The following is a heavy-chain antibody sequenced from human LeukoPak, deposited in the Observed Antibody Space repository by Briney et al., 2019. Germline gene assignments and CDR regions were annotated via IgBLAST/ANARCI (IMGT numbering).Heavy chain of an antibody. V-gene: IGHV4-31*03. CDR1: GGSISSGGYY. CDR3: ARAAGDYYDSSGYYAYYFDY. Sequence: SETLSLTCTVSGGSISSGGYYWSWIRQHLGKGLEWIGYIYYSGSTYYNPSLKSRVTISVDTSKNQFSLKLSSVTAADTAVYYCARAAGDYYDSSGYYAYYFDYWGQGTLVTVSS. D-gene: IGHD3-22*01. J-gene: IGHJ4*02. CDR2: IYYSGST.